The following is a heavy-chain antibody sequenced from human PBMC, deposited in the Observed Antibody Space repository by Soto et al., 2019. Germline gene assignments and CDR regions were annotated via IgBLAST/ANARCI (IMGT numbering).Heavy chain of an antibody. D-gene: IGHD3-22*01. Sequence: GASVKVSCKASGGTFSSSPISWVRQAPGQGLEWMGGIIPIFGTANYAQKFQGRVTITADESTTTAYMELSSLRSEDTAMYYCAREHSSAYFDYWGQGTLVTVSS. J-gene: IGHJ4*02. CDR3: AREHSSAYFDY. V-gene: IGHV1-69*13. CDR2: IIPIFGTA. CDR1: GGTFSSSP.